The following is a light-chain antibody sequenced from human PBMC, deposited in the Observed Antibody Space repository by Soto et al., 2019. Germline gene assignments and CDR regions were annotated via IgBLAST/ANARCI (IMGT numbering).Light chain of an antibody. Sequence: QSALTQPASVSGSPGQSITISCTGSSSDLAGHDHVSWYQQHPGKAPKLIIYEVGNRPSGVSNRFSGSKSGNTASLTISGFQAEDEADYYCNSYTSRSTHVFGTGTKLTVL. CDR1: SSDLAGHDH. CDR2: EVG. V-gene: IGLV2-14*01. J-gene: IGLJ1*01. CDR3: NSYTSRSTHV.